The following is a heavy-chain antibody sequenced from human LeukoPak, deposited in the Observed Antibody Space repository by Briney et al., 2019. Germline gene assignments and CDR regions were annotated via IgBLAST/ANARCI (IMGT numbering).Heavy chain of an antibody. D-gene: IGHD2-2*01. CDR3: ARGNSYCSSTSCYGYGMDV. Sequence: SETLSLTCTVSGGSISSYYWSWIRQLPGKGLEWIGYIYYSGSTNYNPSLKSRVTISVDTSKNQFSLKLSSVTAADTAVYYCARGNSYCSSTSCYGYGMDVWGQGTTVTVSS. J-gene: IGHJ6*02. CDR2: IYYSGST. CDR1: GGSISSYY. V-gene: IGHV4-59*01.